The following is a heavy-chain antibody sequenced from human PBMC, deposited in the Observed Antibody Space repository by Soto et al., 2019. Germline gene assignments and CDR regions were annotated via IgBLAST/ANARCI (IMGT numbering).Heavy chain of an antibody. J-gene: IGHJ1*01. CDR3: ATSSIAAY. D-gene: IGHD6-6*01. V-gene: IGHV3-30*04. Sequence: QVQLVESGGGVVQPGRSLRLSCAASGFIFSDFVMHWVRQAPGRGLEWVAVISSDRSDRDYEYYADSVKGRFTISRDNSKSTLYLQMNNLRREDTAVYYCATSSIAAYWGQGTLVTVSS. CDR1: GFIFSDFV. CDR2: ISSDRSDRDYE.